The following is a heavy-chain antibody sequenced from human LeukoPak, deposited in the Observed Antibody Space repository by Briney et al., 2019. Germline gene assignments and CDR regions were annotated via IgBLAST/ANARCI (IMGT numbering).Heavy chain of an antibody. D-gene: IGHD4-23*01. CDR1: GFTFSSYW. CDR2: INSDGSST. J-gene: IGHJ4*02. V-gene: IGHV3-74*01. Sequence: GGSLRLSCAASGFTFSSYWMHCVRHAPGTGLMWVSRINSDGSSTSYAGSVKRLFTIARDNAKNTLYLQMNSLRAEDTAVYCCARARGNPPRNFDYWGQGTLVTVSS. CDR3: ARARGNPPRNFDY.